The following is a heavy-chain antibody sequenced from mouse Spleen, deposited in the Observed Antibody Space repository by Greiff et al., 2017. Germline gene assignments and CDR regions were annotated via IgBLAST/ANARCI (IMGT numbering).Heavy chain of an antibody. CDR3: AREGTARASFAY. V-gene: IGHV1-50*01. D-gene: IGHD3-2*01. CDR1: GYTFTSYW. Sequence: VQLQQPGAELVKPGASVKLSCKASGYTFTSYWMQWVKQRPGQGLEWIGEIDPSDSYTNYNQKFKGKATLTVDTSSSTAYMQLSSLTSEDSAVYYCAREGTARASFAYWGQGTLVTVSA. CDR2: IDPSDSYT. J-gene: IGHJ3*01.